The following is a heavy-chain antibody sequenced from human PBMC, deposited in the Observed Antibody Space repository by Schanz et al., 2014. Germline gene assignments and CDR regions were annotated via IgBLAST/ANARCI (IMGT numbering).Heavy chain of an antibody. D-gene: IGHD1-26*01. CDR2: SIPVLDIR. CDR1: GGTFSRCA. V-gene: IGHV1-69*04. CDR3: ARSHSLVGTIDFDY. Sequence: QVQLVQSGSEVKKPGSSVRVSCKASGGTFSRCAIIWVRQAPGQGLEWMGRSIPVLDIRNYAQKFQGRVTITAEKSTSTAYMELSSLRSDDTAVYYCARSHSLVGTIDFDYWGQGTLVTVSS. J-gene: IGHJ4*02.